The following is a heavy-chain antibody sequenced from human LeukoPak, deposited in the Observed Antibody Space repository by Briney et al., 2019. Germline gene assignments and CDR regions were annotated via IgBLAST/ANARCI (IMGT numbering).Heavy chain of an antibody. J-gene: IGHJ4*02. CDR3: ARDGNSYGFSD. CDR1: GYTLTDYH. D-gene: IGHD5-18*01. CDR2: INPNNGAT. Sequence: ASVKVSCKASGYTLTDYHIHWVRQAPGQGLEWMGWINPNNGATNYPQKFQGRVTMTRDTSISTAYMELSRLRSDDTAVYYCARDGNSYGFSDWGQGTLVTVSS. V-gene: IGHV1-2*02.